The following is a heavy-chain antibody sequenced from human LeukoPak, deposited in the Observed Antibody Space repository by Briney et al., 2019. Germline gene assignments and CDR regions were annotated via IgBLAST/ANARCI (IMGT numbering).Heavy chain of an antibody. V-gene: IGHV3-33*06. CDR3: AKAYIPGRIFGVLAFDI. Sequence: GGSLRLSCAASGFTFSSYGMHWVRQAPGKGLEWVAVIWYDGSNKYYADSVKGRFTISRDNSKNTLYLQMNSLRAEDTAVYYCAKAYIPGRIFGVLAFDIWGQGTIVTVSS. D-gene: IGHD3-10*02. CDR2: IWYDGSNK. CDR1: GFTFSSYG. J-gene: IGHJ3*02.